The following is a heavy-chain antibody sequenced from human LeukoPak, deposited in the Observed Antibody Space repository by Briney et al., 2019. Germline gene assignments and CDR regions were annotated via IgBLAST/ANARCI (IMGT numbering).Heavy chain of an antibody. V-gene: IGHV4-39*01. J-gene: IGHJ3*02. D-gene: IGHD3-22*01. Sequence: SETLSLTCTVSGGSISSTSYFWGWIRQPPGKGLEWIGTIYYSGNTYYNPSLKSRVTMSVDTSRNQFSLELSSVNAADTAVYYCAKVGVRYYDSSGLHAFDIWGQGTMVTVSS. CDR1: GGSISSTSYF. CDR2: IYYSGNT. CDR3: AKVGVRYYDSSGLHAFDI.